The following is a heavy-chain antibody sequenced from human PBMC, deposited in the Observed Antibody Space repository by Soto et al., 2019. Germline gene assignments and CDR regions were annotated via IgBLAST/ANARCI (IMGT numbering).Heavy chain of an antibody. Sequence: SETLSLTCAVYGGSFSGYYWSWIRQPPGKGLEWIGEINHSGSTNYNPSLKSRVTISVDTSKNQFSLKLSSVTAADTAVYHCARGQSPAFDPWGQGTLVTVSS. CDR1: GGSFSGYY. CDR2: INHSGST. CDR3: ARGQSPAFDP. J-gene: IGHJ5*02. V-gene: IGHV4-34*01.